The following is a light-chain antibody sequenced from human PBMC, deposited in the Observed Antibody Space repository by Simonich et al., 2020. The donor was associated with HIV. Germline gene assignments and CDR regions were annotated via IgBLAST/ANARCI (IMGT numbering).Light chain of an antibody. CDR2: CAS. Sequence: DIVMTQSPDSLAVSLGERATINCKSSQSVLYSSNNNNYLVWYQQKPGQPPKLLIYCASTRESGVPDRFSGSGSGTDFTLTISSLQAEDVAVYYCQQYYSSPRTFGQGTKVEI. CDR3: QQYYSSPRT. CDR1: QSVLYSSNNNNY. V-gene: IGKV4-1*01. J-gene: IGKJ1*01.